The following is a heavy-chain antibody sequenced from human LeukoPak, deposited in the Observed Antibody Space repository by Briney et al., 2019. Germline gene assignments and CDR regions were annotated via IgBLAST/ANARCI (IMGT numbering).Heavy chain of an antibody. CDR3: ARDRVTRGYSYGIPLYGMDV. D-gene: IGHD5-18*01. J-gene: IGHJ6*02. Sequence: GGCLRLSCAASGFTVSSSYMSWVRQAPGKGLEWVSVIYSGGSTYYADSVKGRFTISRDNSKNPLYLQMDSLRAEDTAVYYCARDRVTRGYSYGIPLYGMDVWGQGTTVTVSS. CDR2: IYSGGST. V-gene: IGHV3-53*01. CDR1: GFTVSSSY.